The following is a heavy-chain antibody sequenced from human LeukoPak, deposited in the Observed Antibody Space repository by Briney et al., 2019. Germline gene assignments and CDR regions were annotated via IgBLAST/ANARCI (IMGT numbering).Heavy chain of an antibody. CDR3: ARGGWSGGNFDY. Sequence: PGGSLRLSCAASEFTFSTYAMHWVRQAPGKGLEWVSSISSSSSYIYYADSVKGRFAISRDNAKNSLYLQMNSLRAEDTAVYYCARGGWSGGNFDYWGQGTLVTVSS. J-gene: IGHJ4*02. V-gene: IGHV3-21*01. CDR1: EFTFSTYA. CDR2: ISSSSSYI. D-gene: IGHD3-16*01.